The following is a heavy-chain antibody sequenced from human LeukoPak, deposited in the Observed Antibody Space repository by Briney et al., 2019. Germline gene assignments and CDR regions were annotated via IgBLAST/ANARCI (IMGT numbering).Heavy chain of an antibody. Sequence: SSENLSLNCAVYGGSFSSYYWSWIRQPPGKGREWSGEINYSGTTNYNPSLKSRVTISVDTTKNQFSLKLSSVTAADTAVYYCAREGYSYGYEHAFDIWGPGTMVTVSS. D-gene: IGHD5-18*01. CDR3: AREGYSYGYEHAFDI. CDR1: GGSFSSYY. J-gene: IGHJ3*02. V-gene: IGHV4-34*01. CDR2: INYSGTT.